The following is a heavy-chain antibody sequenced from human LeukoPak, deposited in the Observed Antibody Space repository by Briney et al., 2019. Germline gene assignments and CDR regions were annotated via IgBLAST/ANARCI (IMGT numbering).Heavy chain of an antibody. CDR2: INHSGST. Sequence: SETLSLTCAVSGCSFSGYYWSWIRQPPGKGLEWVGEINHSGSTNYNPSLKSGVTISVDTTNKQFSLQLSSVTAAETAAYYCARNGSLVRGRHFDYWGQGTLVTVP. V-gene: IGHV4-34*01. CDR1: GCSFSGYY. CDR3: ARNGSLVRGRHFDY. D-gene: IGHD3-10*01. J-gene: IGHJ4*02.